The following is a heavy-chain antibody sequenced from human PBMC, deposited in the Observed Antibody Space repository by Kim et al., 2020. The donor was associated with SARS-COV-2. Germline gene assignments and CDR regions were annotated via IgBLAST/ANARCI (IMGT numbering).Heavy chain of an antibody. Sequence: NPSLKSRVTKSVDTSKNQFSLKLSSVTAADTAVYYCARALLRMVRGLFGPWGQGTLVTVSS. V-gene: IGHV4-34*01. J-gene: IGHJ5*02. CDR3: ARALLRMVRGLFGP. D-gene: IGHD3-10*01.